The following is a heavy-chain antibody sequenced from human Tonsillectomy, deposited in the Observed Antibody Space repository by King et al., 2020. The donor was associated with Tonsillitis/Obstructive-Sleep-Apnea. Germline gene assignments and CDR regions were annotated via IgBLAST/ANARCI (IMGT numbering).Heavy chain of an antibody. D-gene: IGHD4/OR15-4a*01. CDR2: ITHSGNT. CDR1: GGSFSGYS. Sequence: VQLQQWGAGLLKPSEPRSLTCAVYGGSFSGYSWTWIRKPPGKGLEWIGEITHSGNTNYNTSLKSRVTISVDTSKNQFSLRLSSVTAADTAVYYCARGKGAMDVWGKGTTVTVSS. V-gene: IGHV4-34*01. J-gene: IGHJ6*03. CDR3: ARGKGAMDV.